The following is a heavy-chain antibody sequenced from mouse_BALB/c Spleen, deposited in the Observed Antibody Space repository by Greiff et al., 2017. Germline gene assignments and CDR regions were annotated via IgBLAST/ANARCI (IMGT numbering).Heavy chain of an antibody. J-gene: IGHJ3*01. CDR2: IDPANGNT. CDR1: GFNIKDTY. CDR3: ARCALRAWFAY. D-gene: IGHD1-1*01. V-gene: IGHV14-3*02. Sequence: EVQLQQSGAELVKPGASVKLSCTASGFNIKDTYMHWVKQRPEQGLEWIGRIDPANGNTKYDPKFQGKATITADTSSNTAYLQLSSLTSEDTAVYYCARCALRAWFAYWGQGTLVTVSA.